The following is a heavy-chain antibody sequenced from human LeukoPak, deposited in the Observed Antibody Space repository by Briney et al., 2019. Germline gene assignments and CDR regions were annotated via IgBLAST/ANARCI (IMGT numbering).Heavy chain of an antibody. CDR3: ARGRGYSYAHFDY. D-gene: IGHD5-18*01. V-gene: IGHV4-39*07. CDR1: GGSISSSSYY. Sequence: SETLSLTCTVSGGSISSSSYYWGWIRQPPGKGLEWIGSIYYSGSTYYNPSLKSRVTISVDTSKNQFSLKLSSVTAADTAVYYCARGRGYSYAHFDYWGQGTLVTVSS. J-gene: IGHJ4*02. CDR2: IYYSGST.